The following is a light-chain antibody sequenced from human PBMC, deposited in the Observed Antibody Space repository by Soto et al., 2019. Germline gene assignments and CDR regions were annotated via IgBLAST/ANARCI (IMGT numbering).Light chain of an antibody. V-gene: IGKV3-20*01. CDR2: GAT. CDR1: QSVSSSY. Sequence: EIVLTQSPGTLSLSPGERATLSCRASQSVSSSYLAWYQQKPGQAPRLLIHGATTRAPGIPDRFSGSGSGRDFTLTISRLEPEDFALYYCQQYVVGSLLSFGRGTRLEIK. CDR3: QQYVVGSLLS. J-gene: IGKJ5*01.